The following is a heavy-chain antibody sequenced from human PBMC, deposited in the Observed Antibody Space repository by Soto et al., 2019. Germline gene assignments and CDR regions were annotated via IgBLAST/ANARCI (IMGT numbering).Heavy chain of an antibody. D-gene: IGHD1-7*01. J-gene: IGHJ4*02. CDR1: GFTFSSYG. Sequence: PGGSLRLSCAASGFTFSSYGMHWVRQAPGKGLEWVAVIWYDGSNKYYADSVKGRFTISRDNSKNTLYLQMNSLRAEDTAVYYCARSFHNNWNYGYFDYWGQGTLVTVSS. CDR3: ARSFHNNWNYGYFDY. V-gene: IGHV3-33*01. CDR2: IWYDGSNK.